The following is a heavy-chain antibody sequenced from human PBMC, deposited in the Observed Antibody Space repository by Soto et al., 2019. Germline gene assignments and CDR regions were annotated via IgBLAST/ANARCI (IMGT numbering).Heavy chain of an antibody. J-gene: IGHJ3*02. V-gene: IGHV1-69*08. CDR2: IIPILDIA. CDR3: AGDKITGTTGDARACDI. Sequence: QVQLVQSGAEVKKPGSSVKVSCKASGGTFSSYTISWVRQAPGLGLEWMGRIIPILDIADYAQKFQGRVTITATKSTSTADMVLSSMRSDDTAGYYCAGDKITGTTGDARACDILGQGTMVTVSS. D-gene: IGHD2-2*01. CDR1: GGTFSSYT.